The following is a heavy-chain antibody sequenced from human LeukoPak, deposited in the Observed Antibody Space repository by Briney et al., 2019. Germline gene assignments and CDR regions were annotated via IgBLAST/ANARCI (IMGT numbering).Heavy chain of an antibody. Sequence: GGSLRLSCAASGFTFSSYWMHWVRQGPGKGLVWVSRINSDGSSISYADPVKGRFTISRDNAKNTLYLQMNSLRAEDTAVYYCARDLDGSGSYHWFDPWGQGTLVTVSS. CDR3: ARDLDGSGSYHWFDP. CDR2: INSDGSSI. CDR1: GFTFSSYW. J-gene: IGHJ5*02. D-gene: IGHD3-10*01. V-gene: IGHV3-74*01.